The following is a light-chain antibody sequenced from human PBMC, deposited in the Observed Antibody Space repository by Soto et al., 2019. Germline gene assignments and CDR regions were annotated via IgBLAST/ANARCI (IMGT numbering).Light chain of an antibody. Sequence: DIPMTQSPSTLSASLGDSVTITCRASQSISSWLAWYQQKPGKAPKLLIYAASSLQSGVLSRFSGSGSGTDFTLTISSLQPEDFATFYCQQSYSTPITFGQGTRLEIK. CDR3: QQSYSTPIT. J-gene: IGKJ5*01. CDR1: QSISSW. V-gene: IGKV1-39*01. CDR2: AAS.